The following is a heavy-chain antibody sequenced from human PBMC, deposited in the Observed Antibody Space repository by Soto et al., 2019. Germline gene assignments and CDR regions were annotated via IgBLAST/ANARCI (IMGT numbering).Heavy chain of an antibody. CDR3: VKQAHGLDGVAFDD. Sequence: GGSLRLSCSASGFIFSESTIYWVRQVPGKGLEAISAVSTSGRSTYYADSVTDRFTISRDNSKNTLFLQMGRLRPEDTAIYYCVKQAHGLDGVAFDDWGHGTQVTISS. V-gene: IGHV3-64D*06. D-gene: IGHD2-15*01. CDR1: GFIFSEST. CDR2: VSTSGRST. J-gene: IGHJ4*01.